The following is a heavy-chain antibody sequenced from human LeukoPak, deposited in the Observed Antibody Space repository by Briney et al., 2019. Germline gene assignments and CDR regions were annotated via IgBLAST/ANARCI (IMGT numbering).Heavy chain of an antibody. D-gene: IGHD6-25*01. CDR3: AKAAATMQFFDY. J-gene: IGHJ4*02. Sequence: GGSLRLSCAASGFIFSAYIMDWVRQAPGKGLEWVSAISGSGGSTYYADSVKGRFTISRDNSKNTLYLQMNSLRAEDTAVYYCAKAAATMQFFDYWGQGTLVTVSS. CDR2: ISGSGGST. CDR1: GFIFSAYI. V-gene: IGHV3-23*01.